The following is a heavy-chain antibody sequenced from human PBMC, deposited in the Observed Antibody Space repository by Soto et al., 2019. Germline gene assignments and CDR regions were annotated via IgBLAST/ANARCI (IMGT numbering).Heavy chain of an antibody. J-gene: IGHJ6*02. D-gene: IGHD5-12*01. Sequence: QVQLVESGGGVVQPGRSLRLSCAASGLTFSSYGMHWVRQAPGKGLEWVAVISYDGCNKYYADSVKGRFTISRDNSKNTLYLQMNSLRAEDTAVYYCAKSADIAGTYGMDVWGQGTTVTVSS. CDR2: ISYDGCNK. CDR1: GLTFSSYG. V-gene: IGHV3-30*18. CDR3: AKSADIAGTYGMDV.